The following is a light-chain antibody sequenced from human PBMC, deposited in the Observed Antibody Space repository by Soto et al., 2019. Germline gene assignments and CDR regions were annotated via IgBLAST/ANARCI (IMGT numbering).Light chain of an antibody. V-gene: IGLV2-14*01. Sequence: QSVLTQPASVSGSPGQSITISCTGTNSDIGGYNYVSWCQQHPGKAPKVIIYEVINRPSGVSNRFSGSKSVNAAYLTISGLQADDDADYYCSSYRSVGTIVFGAGTKVIV. J-gene: IGLJ1*01. CDR2: EVI. CDR3: SSYRSVGTIV. CDR1: NSDIGGYNY.